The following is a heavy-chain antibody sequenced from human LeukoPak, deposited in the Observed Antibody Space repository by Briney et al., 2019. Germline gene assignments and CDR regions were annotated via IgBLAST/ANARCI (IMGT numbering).Heavy chain of an antibody. CDR2: ISAHTGNT. V-gene: IGHV1-18*01. Sequence: ASVKVSCKASGYIFTSYGIIWVRQAPGQGLQWMGWISAHTGNTNYAQKPQGRVTMTTDTSTSTVYMELRSLRSDDTAVYYCARAQTTLLLDYWGQGTLVTVSS. CDR3: ARAQTTLLLDY. CDR1: GYIFTSYG. J-gene: IGHJ4*02. D-gene: IGHD4-11*01.